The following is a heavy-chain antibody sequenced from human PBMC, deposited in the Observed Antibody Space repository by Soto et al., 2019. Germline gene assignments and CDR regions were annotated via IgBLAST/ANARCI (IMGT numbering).Heavy chain of an antibody. CDR3: AKHCGSSSCYRFDP. D-gene: IGHD2-2*01. CDR2: ITSGGGIS. Sequence: GGSLRLSCAASGFAFSSYATSWIRQAPGKGLEWVSSITSGGGISYYADSVKGRFTISRDNSKNTLYLQMSSLRAEDMAVYYCAKHCGSSSCYRFDPWGQGTLVTVSS. V-gene: IGHV3-23*01. J-gene: IGHJ5*02. CDR1: GFAFSSYA.